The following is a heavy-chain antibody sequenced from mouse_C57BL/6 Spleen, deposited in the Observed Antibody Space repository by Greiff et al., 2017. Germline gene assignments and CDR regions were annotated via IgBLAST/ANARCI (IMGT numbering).Heavy chain of an antibody. J-gene: IGHJ1*03. CDR2: IYPGDGDT. CDR3: ARWGGYFDV. Sequence: QVQLQQSGPELVKPGASVKISCKASGYAFSSSWMNWVKQRPGKGLEWIGRIYPGDGDTNYNGKFKGKATLTADKSSITAYMQLSSLTSEDSAVYFCARWGGYFDVWGTGTTVTVSS. V-gene: IGHV1-82*01. CDR1: GYAFSSSW.